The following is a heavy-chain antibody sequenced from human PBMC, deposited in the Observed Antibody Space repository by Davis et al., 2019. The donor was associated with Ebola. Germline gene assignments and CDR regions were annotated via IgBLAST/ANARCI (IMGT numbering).Heavy chain of an antibody. CDR1: GYNFITYW. J-gene: IGHJ4*02. D-gene: IGHD3/OR15-3a*01. CDR2: IYPGDSDT. CDR3: ARLLPYADLRRFYLDY. V-gene: IGHV5-51*01. Sequence: GESLKISCKGSGYNFITYWIGWVRQMPGRGLEWMGIIYPGDSDTRYSPSFQGQVTISADKSISTAYLQWSSLKASDTAMYYCARLLPYADLRRFYLDYWGKGTLVTVSS.